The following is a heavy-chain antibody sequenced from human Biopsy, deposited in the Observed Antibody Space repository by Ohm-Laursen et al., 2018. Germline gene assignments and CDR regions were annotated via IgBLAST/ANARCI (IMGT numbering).Heavy chain of an antibody. CDR1: GFPFSTYA. CDR2: INGGGDGT. J-gene: IGHJ2*01. V-gene: IGHV3-23*01. Sequence: SLRLSCAASGFPFSTYAMSWVRQTPGKGLEWVSSINGGGDGTFYADSVKGRFTISRDNSKKTLYLQMNSLRAEDTAIYYCAKDQPDLAVVVAAHWYFDLWGRGTLVTVSS. CDR3: AKDQPDLAVVVAAHWYFDL. D-gene: IGHD2-15*01.